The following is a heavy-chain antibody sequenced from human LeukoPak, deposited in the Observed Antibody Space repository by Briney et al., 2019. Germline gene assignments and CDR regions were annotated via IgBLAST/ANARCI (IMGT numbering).Heavy chain of an antibody. CDR1: GGSISSGGYY. V-gene: IGHV4-31*03. J-gene: IGHJ4*02. Sequence: SQTLSLTCTVSGGSISSGGYYWSWIRQHPGKGLEWIGYIYYSGSTYRNPSLKSRVTISVDTSKNQFSLKLSSVTAADTAVYYCARAEAVNTISYFDYWGQGTLVTVSS. CDR3: ARAEAVNTISYFDY. D-gene: IGHD3-10*01. CDR2: IYYSGST.